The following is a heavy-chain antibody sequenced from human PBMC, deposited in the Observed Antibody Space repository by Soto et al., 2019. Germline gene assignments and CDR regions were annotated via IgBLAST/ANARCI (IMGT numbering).Heavy chain of an antibody. V-gene: IGHV1-18*01. CDR3: ARERGGYSYGDC. CDR2: VNIYNDKT. Sequence: QVQLVQSGPEVKKPGASVKVSCQASGYTFISYGINWVRQAPGQGLEWMGWVNIYNDKTNYAQKSXGXXTMTTDTSTSTAYLELKSLRSDDTAVYYCARERGGYSYGDCWGQGTLVTVSS. J-gene: IGHJ4*02. D-gene: IGHD5-18*01. CDR1: GYTFISYG.